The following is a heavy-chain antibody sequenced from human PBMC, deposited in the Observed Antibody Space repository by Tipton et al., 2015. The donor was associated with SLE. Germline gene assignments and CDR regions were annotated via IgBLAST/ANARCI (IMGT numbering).Heavy chain of an antibody. Sequence: TLSLTCTVSGGSISSQYLSWIRQPPGKGLEWIGYVYSSGSTNYNPSLKSRVTISVDMSKNQFSLKLTSMTAADTAVYYCARGHADHRAWGQGTLVTVSS. CDR3: ARGHADHRA. CDR2: VYSSGST. D-gene: IGHD1-14*01. V-gene: IGHV4-59*11. CDR1: GGSISSQY. J-gene: IGHJ4*02.